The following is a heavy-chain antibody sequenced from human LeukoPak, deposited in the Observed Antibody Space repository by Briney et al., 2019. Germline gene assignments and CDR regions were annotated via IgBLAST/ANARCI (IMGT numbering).Heavy chain of an antibody. CDR3: ARDSSPGFWYFDL. J-gene: IGHJ2*01. Sequence: SVKVSCKASGYTFTSYGISWVRQAPGQGLEWMGGIIPIFGTANYAQKFQDRVTIYVDKSTSTAYMELSSLRSEDTAVYYCARDSSPGFWYFDLWGRGTLVTVSS. CDR1: GYTFTSYG. CDR2: IIPIFGTA. V-gene: IGHV1-69*06.